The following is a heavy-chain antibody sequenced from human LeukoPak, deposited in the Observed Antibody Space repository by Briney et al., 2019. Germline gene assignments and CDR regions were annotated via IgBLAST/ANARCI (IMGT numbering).Heavy chain of an antibody. CDR2: MSGSSGST. V-gene: IGHV3-23*01. CDR1: GFTFGSYA. J-gene: IGHJ4*02. CDR3: AKVRVGTSDCFDY. D-gene: IGHD5-12*01. Sequence: GGSLRLSCAASGFTFGSYAMSWVRQAPGKGLEWVSAMSGSSGSTYYADSVKGRFTISRDNSKNTLYLQMNSLRAEDSALYYCAKVRVGTSDCFDYWGQGTLVTVSS.